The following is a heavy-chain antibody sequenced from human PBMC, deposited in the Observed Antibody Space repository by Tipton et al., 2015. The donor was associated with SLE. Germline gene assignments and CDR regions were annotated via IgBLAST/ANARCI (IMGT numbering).Heavy chain of an antibody. V-gene: IGHV4-59*12. CDR2: ISYSGST. J-gene: IGHJ4*02. CDR1: GGSISSYY. D-gene: IGHD5-12*01. Sequence: TLSLTCTVSGGSISSYYWSWIRQPPGRGLEWIGYISYSGSTNYNPSLKSRVTISVDTSKNQFSLKLSSVTAADTAVYYCARVLVATIYYFDYWGQGTLVTVSS. CDR3: ARVLVATIYYFDY.